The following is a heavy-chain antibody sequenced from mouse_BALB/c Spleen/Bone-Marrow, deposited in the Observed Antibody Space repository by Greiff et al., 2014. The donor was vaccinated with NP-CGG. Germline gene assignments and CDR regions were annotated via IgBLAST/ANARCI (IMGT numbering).Heavy chain of an antibody. D-gene: IGHD1-1*01. J-gene: IGHJ1*01. Sequence: EVMLVESGAELAKPGASVKLSCTASGFNIKDTYMHWAKQRPEQGLEWIGRIDPANGDTKYDPKFQGKATITADTSSNTAYLQLSSLTSEDTAVYYCTKPSFYYGSSYWYFDVWGAGTTVTVSS. V-gene: IGHV14-3*02. CDR2: IDPANGDT. CDR1: GFNIKDTY. CDR3: TKPSFYYGSSYWYFDV.